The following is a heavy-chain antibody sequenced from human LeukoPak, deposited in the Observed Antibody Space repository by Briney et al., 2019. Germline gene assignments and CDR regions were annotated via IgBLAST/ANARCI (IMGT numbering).Heavy chain of an antibody. V-gene: IGHV3-23*01. CDR1: GFTFSSYA. D-gene: IGHD3-10*01. J-gene: IGHJ4*02. CDR2: ISGSGGST. CDR3: AKIGPYYGSGSYLDY. Sequence: GGSLRLSCAASGFTFSSYAMSWVRQAPGKGLEWVSAISGSGGSTYYADSVKGRFTISRDNSKNTLYLKMNSLRAEDTAVYYCAKIGPYYGSGSYLDYWGQGTLVTVCS.